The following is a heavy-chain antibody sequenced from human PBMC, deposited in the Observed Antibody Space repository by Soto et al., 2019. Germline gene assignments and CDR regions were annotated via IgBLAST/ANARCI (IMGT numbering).Heavy chain of an antibody. V-gene: IGHV1-46*01. CDR3: AGVYLYDSSGYYDS. CDR2: INPSGGRT. D-gene: IGHD3-22*01. CDR1: GNSFTTYY. Sequence: AAVKVSCKASGNSFTTYYMHWVRQAPGQGLEWMGIINPSGGRTTYAQKFQGIVTMTRDTSTSTFHMELNSLTTEGTAGHYLAGVYLYDSSGYYDSWGQGTLVTVS. J-gene: IGHJ4*02.